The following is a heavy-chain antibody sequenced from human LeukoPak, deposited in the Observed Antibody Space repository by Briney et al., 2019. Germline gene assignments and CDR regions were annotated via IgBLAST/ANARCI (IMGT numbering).Heavy chain of an antibody. V-gene: IGHV4-59*04. CDR1: GGSISTYY. J-gene: IGHJ4*02. D-gene: IGHD5-18*01. Sequence: SETLSLTCTVSGGSISTYYWTWIRQPPGKGLEWIGNIFHNGNTYYNPSLKSRVTMSIDTSKKQFSLKLRTATAADTAVYYCARIEDVTRGYNHAYYFDYWGQGTLVTVSS. CDR3: ARIEDVTRGYNHAYYFDY. CDR2: IFHNGNT.